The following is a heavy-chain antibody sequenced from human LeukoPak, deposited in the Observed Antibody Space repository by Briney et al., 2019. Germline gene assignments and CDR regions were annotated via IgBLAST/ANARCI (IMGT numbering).Heavy chain of an antibody. J-gene: IGHJ6*02. CDR2: IYHSGST. Sequence: SETLSLTCAVSGGSISSGGYSWSWIRQPPGKGLEWIGYIYHSGSTYYNPSLKSRVTISVDRSKNQFSLKLSSVTAADTAVYYCARGGGADYRENYYYYYGMDVWGQGTTVTVSS. D-gene: IGHD4-11*01. CDR3: ARGGGADYRENYYYYYGMDV. CDR1: GGSISSGGYS. V-gene: IGHV4-30-2*01.